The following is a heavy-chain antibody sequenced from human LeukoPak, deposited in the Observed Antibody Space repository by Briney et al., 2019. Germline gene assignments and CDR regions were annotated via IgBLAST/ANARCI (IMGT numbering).Heavy chain of an antibody. V-gene: IGHV4-34*01. Sequence: PSETLSLTCAVYGGSFSGYYWSWIRQPPGKGLEWIGEINHSGSTNYNPSLESRVTISVDTSKNQFSLKLSSVTAADTAVYYCARHWSDKWLQIYYFDYWGQGTLVTVSS. D-gene: IGHD5-18*01. J-gene: IGHJ4*02. CDR2: INHSGST. CDR3: ARHWSDKWLQIYYFDY. CDR1: GGSFSGYY.